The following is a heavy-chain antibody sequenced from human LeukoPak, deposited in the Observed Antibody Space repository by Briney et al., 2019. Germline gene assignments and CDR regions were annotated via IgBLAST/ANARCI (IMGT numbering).Heavy chain of an antibody. CDR3: AKRPAYSSSWSLDY. CDR1: GFTFSSYA. Sequence: GGSLRLSCAASGFTFSSYAMSWVRPAPGKGLEWVSAICGSGGSTYYADSVKGRFTISRDNSKNTLYLQMNSLRAEDTAVYYCAKRPAYSSSWSLDYWGQGTLVTVSS. CDR2: ICGSGGST. J-gene: IGHJ4*02. V-gene: IGHV3-23*01. D-gene: IGHD6-13*01.